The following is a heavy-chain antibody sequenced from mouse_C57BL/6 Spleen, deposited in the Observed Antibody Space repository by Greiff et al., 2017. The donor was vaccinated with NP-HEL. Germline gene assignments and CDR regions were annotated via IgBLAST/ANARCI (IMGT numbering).Heavy chain of an antibody. Sequence: EVKLVESGGGLVKPGGSLKLSCAASGFTFSDYGMHWVRQAPEKGLEWVAYISSGSSTIYYADTVKGRFTISRDNAKNTLFLQMTSLRSEDTAMYYCARRFYGYDSPYFDYWGQGTTLTVSS. CDR3: ARRFYGYDSPYFDY. CDR2: ISSGSSTI. V-gene: IGHV5-17*01. J-gene: IGHJ2*01. CDR1: GFTFSDYG. D-gene: IGHD2-2*01.